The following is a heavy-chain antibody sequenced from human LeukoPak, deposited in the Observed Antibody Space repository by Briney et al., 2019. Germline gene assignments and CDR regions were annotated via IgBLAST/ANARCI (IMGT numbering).Heavy chain of an antibody. V-gene: IGHV3-20*04. CDR2: INWNGGST. Sequence: GGSLRLSCAASGFTFDDYGMSWVRQAPGKGLEWVSGINWNGGSTGYADSVKGRFTISRDNAKNSLYLQMNSLRAEDTAVYFCARAYSSGWFQAGYWGQGTLVTVSS. D-gene: IGHD6-19*01. CDR3: ARAYSSGWFQAGY. J-gene: IGHJ4*02. CDR1: GFTFDDYG.